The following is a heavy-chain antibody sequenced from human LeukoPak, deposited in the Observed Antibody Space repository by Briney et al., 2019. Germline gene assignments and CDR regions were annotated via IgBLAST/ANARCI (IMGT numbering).Heavy chain of an antibody. V-gene: IGHV3-23*01. CDR1: GFAFSSYA. Sequence: PGGSLRLSCAASGFAFSSYAMSWVRQAPGKELEWVSAISGSGGSTYYADSVKGRFTISRDNSKNTLYLQMNSLRAEDTAVYYCAKDTGSGYYYFDYWGQGTLVTVSS. D-gene: IGHD6-19*01. J-gene: IGHJ4*02. CDR3: AKDTGSGYYYFDY. CDR2: ISGSGGST.